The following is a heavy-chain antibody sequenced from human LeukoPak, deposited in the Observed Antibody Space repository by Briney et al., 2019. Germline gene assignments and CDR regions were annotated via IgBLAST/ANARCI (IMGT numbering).Heavy chain of an antibody. J-gene: IGHJ5*02. D-gene: IGHD2/OR15-2a*01. CDR2: ISYDGSNK. CDR3: AKDWLLSA. Sequence: GGSLRLSCAASGFTFSSYGMHWVRQAPGKGLEWVAVISYDGSNKYYADSVKGRFTISRDNSKNTLYLQMNSLRAEDTAVYYCAKDWLLSAWGQGTLVTVSS. V-gene: IGHV3-30*18. CDR1: GFTFSSYG.